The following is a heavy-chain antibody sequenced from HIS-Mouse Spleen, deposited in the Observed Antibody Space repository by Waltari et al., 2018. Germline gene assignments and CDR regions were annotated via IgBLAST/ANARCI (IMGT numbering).Heavy chain of an antibody. V-gene: IGHV2-70*15. CDR3: ARIAEGYTSGWYAFDY. J-gene: IGHJ4*02. D-gene: IGHD6-19*01. Sequence: QVTLRESGPALVKPTQTLTLTCTFSGFSLSTSGMCVSWIRQPPGKALEWLARIDWDDDKYSMTSLKTRLTISKDTSKNQVVLTMTNMDPVDTATYYCARIAEGYTSGWYAFDYWGQGTLVTVSS. CDR2: IDWDDDK. CDR1: GFSLSTSGMC.